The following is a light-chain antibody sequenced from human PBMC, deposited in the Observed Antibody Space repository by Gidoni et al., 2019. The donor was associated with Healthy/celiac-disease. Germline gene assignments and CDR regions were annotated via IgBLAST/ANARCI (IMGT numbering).Light chain of an antibody. J-gene: IGKJ1*01. CDR2: AAS. CDR3: QQSYSFPWT. Sequence: DIQMTQSPSSLSASVGDRVTITCRASQSISSYLNWYQQKPGKAPNRLIYAASSLQSGVPSRFSGSGSGTDFTLTIISLQPEDFAIYYCQQSYSFPWTFGQGTKVEIK. CDR1: QSISSY. V-gene: IGKV1-39*01.